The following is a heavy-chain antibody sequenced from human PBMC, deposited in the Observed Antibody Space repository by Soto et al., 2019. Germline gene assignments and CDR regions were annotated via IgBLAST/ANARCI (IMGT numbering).Heavy chain of an antibody. V-gene: IGHV4-59*08. CDR3: ARQHTIFGVVTPYNWFAL. CDR1: GGSISSYY. J-gene: IGHJ5*02. Sequence: SETLSLTCTVSGGSISSYYWSWIRQPPGKGLEWIGYIYYSGSTNYNPSLKSRVTISVDTSKNQFSLKLSSVTAADTAVYYCARQHTIFGVVTPYNWFALGGQGTLDPVSS. CDR2: IYYSGST. D-gene: IGHD3-3*01.